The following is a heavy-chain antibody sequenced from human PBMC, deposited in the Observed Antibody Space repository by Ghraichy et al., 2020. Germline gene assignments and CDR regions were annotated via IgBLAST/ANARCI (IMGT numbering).Heavy chain of an antibody. V-gene: IGHV3-11*01. J-gene: IGHJ4*02. CDR1: GFTFSDYY. CDR3: ARDRSYYDSSGYPPGLNDY. Sequence: GGSLRLSCAASGFTFSDYYMSWIRQAPGKGLEWVSYISSSGSTIYYADSVKGRFTISRDNAKNSLYLQMNSLRAEDTAVYYCARDRSYYDSSGYPPGLNDYWGQGTLVTVSS. D-gene: IGHD3-22*01. CDR2: ISSSGSTI.